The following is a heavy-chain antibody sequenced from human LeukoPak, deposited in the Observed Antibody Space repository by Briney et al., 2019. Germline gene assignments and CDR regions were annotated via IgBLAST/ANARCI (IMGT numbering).Heavy chain of an antibody. J-gene: IGHJ4*02. V-gene: IGHV3-21*01. CDR3: ARDYGGPHYFDY. Sequence: GGSLRLSCAASGFTFSSYSMNWVRQAPGKGLEWVSSISSSSSYIYYADSVKGRFTISRDNAKNSLYLQMDSLRAEDTAVYYCARDYGGPHYFDYWGQGTLVTVSS. D-gene: IGHD2-15*01. CDR2: ISSSSSYI. CDR1: GFTFSSYS.